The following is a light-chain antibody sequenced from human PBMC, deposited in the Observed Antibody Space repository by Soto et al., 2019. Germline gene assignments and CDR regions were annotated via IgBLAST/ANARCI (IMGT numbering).Light chain of an antibody. CDR3: QQYDNLPIT. J-gene: IGKJ5*01. CDR2: GAS. CDR1: QRVSSSY. Sequence: EIVLTQSPGTLSLSPGERATLSCRASQRVSSSYLAWYQQKPGQAPRLLIYGASSRATGIPDRFSGSGSGTEFTFTISSLQPEDIATYYCQQYDNLPITFGQGTRLEIK. V-gene: IGKV3-20*01.